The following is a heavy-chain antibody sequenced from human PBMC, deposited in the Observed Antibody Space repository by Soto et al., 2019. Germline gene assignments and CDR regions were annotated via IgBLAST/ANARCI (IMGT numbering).Heavy chain of an antibody. CDR2: IYYSGNT. CDR1: GGSISSGDYY. J-gene: IGHJ5*02. Sequence: QVQLQESGPGLVKPSQTLSLTCTVSGGSISSGDYYWSWIRQHPGKGLEWIGYIYYSGNTYYNPSLQSRVTISVDTSKTQFSLKMSSVTAADTAVYYCARWWSGSRQGFDPWGQGTLVTVSS. V-gene: IGHV4-31*03. D-gene: IGHD3-3*01. CDR3: ARWWSGSRQGFDP.